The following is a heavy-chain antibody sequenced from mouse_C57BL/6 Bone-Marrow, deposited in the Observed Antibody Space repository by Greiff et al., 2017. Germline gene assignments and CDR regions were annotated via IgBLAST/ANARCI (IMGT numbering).Heavy chain of an antibody. CDR3: ARVLLYPFQGFAY. Sequence: DVHLVESGGGLVKPGGSLKLSCAASGFTFSSYAMSWVRQTPEKRLEWVATISDGGSYTYYPDNVKGRFTISRDNAKNNLYLQMSHLKSEDTAMYYCARVLLYPFQGFAYWGQGTLVTVSA. D-gene: IGHD2-12*01. V-gene: IGHV5-4*01. CDR2: ISDGGSYT. CDR1: GFTFSSYA. J-gene: IGHJ3*01.